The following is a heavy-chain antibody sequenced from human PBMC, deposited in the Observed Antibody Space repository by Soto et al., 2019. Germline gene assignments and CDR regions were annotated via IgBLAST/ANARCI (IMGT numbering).Heavy chain of an antibody. D-gene: IGHD7-27*01. J-gene: IGHJ3*02. Sequence: PGESLKISCQASGYSFTTNWISWVRHMPGKGLEWMGKIDPTDSEANYSPSFEGHVTISADQSITTAYLHWRSLKASDTAMYYCERVGHFLGTFDIWGQGTMVTVSS. CDR3: ERVGHFLGTFDI. CDR1: GYSFTTNW. V-gene: IGHV5-10-1*01. CDR2: IDPTDSEA.